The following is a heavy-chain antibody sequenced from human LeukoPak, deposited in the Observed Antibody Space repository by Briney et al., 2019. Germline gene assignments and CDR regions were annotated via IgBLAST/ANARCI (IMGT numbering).Heavy chain of an antibody. J-gene: IGHJ4*02. Sequence: SETLSLTCTVSDGSITGFYCGGVRQPPGKGLGYIGYIYYTVDINYNPSLKSRVIISMDTSKNQVSLKLHSVTAADTAVYYCARFARVPDKWGQGILVTVSS. CDR3: ARFARVPDK. D-gene: IGHD6-6*01. CDR1: DGSITGFY. CDR2: IYYTVDI. V-gene: IGHV4-59*01.